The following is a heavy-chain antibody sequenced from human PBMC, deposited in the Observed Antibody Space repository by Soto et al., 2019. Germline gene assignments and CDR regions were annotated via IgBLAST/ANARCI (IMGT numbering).Heavy chain of an antibody. Sequence: QVQLQESGPGLVKPSQTLSLTCTVSGGSISSGGYYWSWIRQHPGKGLEWIGYIYYSGSTYYNPSLKSRLTISGDPSKNQFPLKMSYVTAEDTDVYYCARDGGKDFWSGYSSFYYYGMGVWGQGPKVTVSS. J-gene: IGHJ6*02. V-gene: IGHV4-31*03. CDR3: ARDGGKDFWSGYSSFYYYGMGV. CDR1: GGSISSGGYY. CDR2: IYYSGST. D-gene: IGHD3-3*01.